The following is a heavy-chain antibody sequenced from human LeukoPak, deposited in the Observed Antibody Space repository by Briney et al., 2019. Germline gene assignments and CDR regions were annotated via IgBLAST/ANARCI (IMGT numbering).Heavy chain of an antibody. CDR1: GDSISSYY. V-gene: IGHV4-59*01. D-gene: IGHD3-10*01. Sequence: SETLSLTCTVSGDSISSYYWSWIRQPPGKGLEWIGNMYYSGSTNYNPSLKSRVTISVDTSKNQFSLKLSSVTAADTAVYYCARESYYGSGSEGYFAYWGQGTLATVSS. CDR2: MYYSGST. J-gene: IGHJ4*02. CDR3: ARESYYGSGSEGYFAY.